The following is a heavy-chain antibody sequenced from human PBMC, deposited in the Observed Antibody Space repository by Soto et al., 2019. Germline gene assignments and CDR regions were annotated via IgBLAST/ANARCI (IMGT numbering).Heavy chain of an antibody. CDR1: GYSLTNYW. V-gene: IGHV5-10-1*01. D-gene: IGHD4-17*01. CDR3: ARLDYGGNSYYFDY. Sequence: GESLKISWKGSGYSLTNYWISWVRQMPGKGLEWMGRIDPSASYTNYSPSFQGHVTVSADKSIRTAYLQWSSLKASDTAMYYCARLDYGGNSYYFDYWGQGTLVTVSS. CDR2: IDPSASYT. J-gene: IGHJ4*02.